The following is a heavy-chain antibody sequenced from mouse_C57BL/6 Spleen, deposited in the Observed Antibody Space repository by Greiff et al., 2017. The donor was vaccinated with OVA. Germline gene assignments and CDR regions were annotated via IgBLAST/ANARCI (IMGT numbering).Heavy chain of an antibody. CDR1: GYTFTDYY. CDR2: IYPGSGNT. J-gene: IGHJ4*01. Sequence: QVQLKESGAELVRPGASVKLSCKASGYTFTDYYINWVKQRPGQGLEWIARIYPGSGNTYYNEKFKGKATLTAEKSSSTAYMQLSSLTSEDSAVYFCAREDYLYYYAMDYWGQGTSVTVSS. V-gene: IGHV1-76*01. CDR3: AREDYLYYYAMDY. D-gene: IGHD2-4*01.